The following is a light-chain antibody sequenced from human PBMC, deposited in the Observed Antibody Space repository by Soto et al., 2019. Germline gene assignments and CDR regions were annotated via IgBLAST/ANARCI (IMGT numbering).Light chain of an antibody. V-gene: IGKV3-15*01. Sequence: EIVMTQSPATLSVSPGERATLSCRASQSVSSNLDWYQQKPGQAPRLLIYGASTRATGIPARFSGSGPGTQFTLTLSRLQSEDRAVYYCQQYNHWTPSTFGQGNKREI. CDR3: QQYNHWTPST. CDR2: GAS. CDR1: QSVSSN. J-gene: IGKJ2*01.